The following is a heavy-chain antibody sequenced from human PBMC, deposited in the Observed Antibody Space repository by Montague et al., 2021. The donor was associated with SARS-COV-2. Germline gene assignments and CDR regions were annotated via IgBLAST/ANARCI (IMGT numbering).Heavy chain of an antibody. CDR3: AKDGGHSSGYYYEGGFDS. CDR1: GFIFEDYA. D-gene: IGHD3-22*01. CDR2: ISWNSGSI. V-gene: IGHV3-9*01. J-gene: IGHJ4*02. Sequence: SLRLSCAASGFIFEDYAMHWVRQAPGKGLEWVSGISWNSGSIAYXDSVKSRFTISRENAKNSLYLQMSSLIPEDTALYYCAKDGGHSSGYYYEGGFDSWGQGTPVTVSS.